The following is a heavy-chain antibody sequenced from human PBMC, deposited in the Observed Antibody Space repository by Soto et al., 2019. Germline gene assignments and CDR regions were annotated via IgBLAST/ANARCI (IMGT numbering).Heavy chain of an antibody. CDR2: ISGSGGST. D-gene: IGHD3-10*01. J-gene: IGHJ4*02. CDR1: GFTFSSYA. Sequence: EVQLLESGGGLVQPGGSLRLSWAASGFTFSSYAMSWVRQAPGKGLEWVSAISGSGGSTYYADSVKGRFTISRDNSKNTLYLQMNSLRAEDTAVYYSAKCGAVGELFPFGFDYWGQGTLVTVSS. V-gene: IGHV3-23*01. CDR3: AKCGAVGELFPFGFDY.